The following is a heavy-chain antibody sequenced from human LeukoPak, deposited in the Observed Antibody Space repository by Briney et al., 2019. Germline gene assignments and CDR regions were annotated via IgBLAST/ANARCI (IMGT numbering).Heavy chain of an antibody. CDR3: ARHCWVGAVRGDPFDP. CDR1: GGSFSGYY. Sequence: SETLSLTCAVYGGSFSGYYWSWIRQPPGKGLEWIGEINHSGSTNYNPSLKSRVTISVDTSKNQFSLKLSSVTAADTAVYYCARHCWVGAVRGDPFDPWGQGTLVTVSS. J-gene: IGHJ5*02. D-gene: IGHD1-26*01. CDR2: INHSGST. V-gene: IGHV4-34*01.